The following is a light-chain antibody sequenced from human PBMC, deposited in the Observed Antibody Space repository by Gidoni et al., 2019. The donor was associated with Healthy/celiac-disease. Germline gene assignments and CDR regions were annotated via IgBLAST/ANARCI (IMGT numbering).Light chain of an antibody. CDR2: GAS. V-gene: IGKV3-15*01. Sequence: ELVLTQSPAPLSVSPGERATLSCRASQSVSSNLAWYQQKPGQAPRLLIYGASTRATGIPARFRGSGSGTEFTLTISSLQSEDVAVYYCQQYNNWPPMYTFGQXTKLEIK. J-gene: IGKJ2*01. CDR3: QQYNNWPPMYT. CDR1: QSVSSN.